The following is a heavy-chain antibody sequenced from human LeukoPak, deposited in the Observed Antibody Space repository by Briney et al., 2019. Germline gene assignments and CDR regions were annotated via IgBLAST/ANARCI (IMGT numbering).Heavy chain of an antibody. V-gene: IGHV1-18*01. CDR1: GYTFTSYG. Sequence: AASVKVSCKAPGYTFTSYGISWVRQAPGQGLEWMGWISAYNGNTNYAQKLQGRVTMTTDTSTSTAYMELRSLRSDDTAVYYCARPITIFGVAPLGYWGQGTLVTVSS. CDR3: ARPITIFGVAPLGY. CDR2: ISAYNGNT. J-gene: IGHJ4*02. D-gene: IGHD3-3*01.